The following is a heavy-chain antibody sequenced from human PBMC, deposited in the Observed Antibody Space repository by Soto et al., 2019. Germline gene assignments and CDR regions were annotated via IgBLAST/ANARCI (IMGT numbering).Heavy chain of an antibody. V-gene: IGHV3-48*02. J-gene: IGHJ4*02. CDR2: ISSSSSTI. CDR1: GFTFSSYS. CDR3: ARDVGAYYDSSGYYYFDY. Sequence: PGGSLRLCCAASGFTFSSYSMNWVRQAPGKGLEWVSYISSSSSTIYYADPVKGRFTISRDNAKNSLYLQMNSLRDEDTAVYYCARDVGAYYDSSGYYYFDYWGQGT. D-gene: IGHD3-22*01.